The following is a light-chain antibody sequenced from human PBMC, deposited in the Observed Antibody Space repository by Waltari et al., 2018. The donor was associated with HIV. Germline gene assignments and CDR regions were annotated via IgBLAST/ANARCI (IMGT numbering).Light chain of an antibody. CDR1: QRVSSSH. CDR2: STS. V-gene: IGKV3-20*01. CDR3: QQYVGSLWT. J-gene: IGKJ1*01. Sequence: EIVLTQSPGTLSLSPGARATLSCRASQRVSSSHLTWYQQKPGQAPRLLIYSTSNRATGIPDRFSGSGSGTDFTLTISRLEPEDFAVYYCQQYVGSLWTFGQGTKVEIK.